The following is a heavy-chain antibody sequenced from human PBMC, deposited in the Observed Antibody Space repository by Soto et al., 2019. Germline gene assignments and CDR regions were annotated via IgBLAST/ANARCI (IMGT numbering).Heavy chain of an antibody. CDR1: GGAFSDYA. D-gene: IGHD2-15*01. CDR2: IMPIFRAP. Sequence: SVKVSCKACGGAFSDYAFSWVRQAPGQGLEWLGGIMPIFRAPDYAQKFQGRVTITADKFTRTAYMEMNSLRSEDTAVYYCASWLKGPDIGNYYYGMDVWGQGTTVTVSS. J-gene: IGHJ6*02. V-gene: IGHV1-69*06. CDR3: ASWLKGPDIGNYYYGMDV.